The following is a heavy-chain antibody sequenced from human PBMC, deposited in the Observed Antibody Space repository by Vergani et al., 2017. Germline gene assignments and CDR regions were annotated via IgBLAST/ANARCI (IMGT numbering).Heavy chain of an antibody. CDR3: ARGAVYYGSGSYLHYYYYMDV. CDR1: GRSFSGYY. Sequence: QVQLQQWGAGLLKPSETLSLTCAVYGRSFSGYYWSWIRQPPGKGLEWIGEINHSGSTNYNPSLKSRVTISVDTSKNQFSLKLSSVTAADTAVYYCARGAVYYGSGSYLHYYYYMDVWGKGTTVTVSS. D-gene: IGHD3-10*01. J-gene: IGHJ6*03. CDR2: INHSGST. V-gene: IGHV4-34*01.